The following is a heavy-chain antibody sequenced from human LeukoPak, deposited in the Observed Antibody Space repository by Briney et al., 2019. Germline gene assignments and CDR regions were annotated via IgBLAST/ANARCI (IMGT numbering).Heavy chain of an antibody. CDR1: GGSISSYY. Sequence: PSETLSLTCTVSGGSISSYYWSWIRQPSGKGLEWIGYIYYSGSTNYNPSLKSRVTISVDTSKNQFSLKPSSVTAADTAVYYCAREAEAKYSNYVDYWGQGTLVTVSS. D-gene: IGHD4-11*01. V-gene: IGHV4-59*01. J-gene: IGHJ4*02. CDR2: IYYSGST. CDR3: AREAEAKYSNYVDY.